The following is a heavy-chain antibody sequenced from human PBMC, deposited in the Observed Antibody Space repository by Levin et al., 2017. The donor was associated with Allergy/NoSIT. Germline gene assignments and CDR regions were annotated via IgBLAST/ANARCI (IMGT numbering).Heavy chain of an antibody. Sequence: SCAASGFTFSNAWMSWVRQAPGKGLEWVGRIKSKTDGGTTDYAAPVKGRFTISRDDSKNTLYLQMNSLKTEDTAVYYCTTAPYCSGGSCGSNWFDPWGQGTLVTVSS. CDR1: GFTFSNAW. D-gene: IGHD2-15*01. V-gene: IGHV3-15*01. CDR2: IKSKTDGGTT. CDR3: TTAPYCSGGSCGSNWFDP. J-gene: IGHJ5*02.